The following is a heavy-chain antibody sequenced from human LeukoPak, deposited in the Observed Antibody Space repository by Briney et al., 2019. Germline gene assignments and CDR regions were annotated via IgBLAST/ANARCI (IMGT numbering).Heavy chain of an antibody. CDR2: ISGRSGNT. CDR3: ARGARSSWYPPGLDWRPKVKWYIDL. D-gene: IGHD6-13*01. Sequence: PGRSLRLSCVASGFTFRSCTMHWVRRAPGKGREWVSAISGRSGNTYYADSVKGRFTFSRDHSKNTVYLQMNSLKAEDTDVYYCARGARSSWYPPGLDWRPKVKWYIDLWGRGTLVTVSS. V-gene: IGHV3-23*01. J-gene: IGHJ2*01. CDR1: GFTFRSCT.